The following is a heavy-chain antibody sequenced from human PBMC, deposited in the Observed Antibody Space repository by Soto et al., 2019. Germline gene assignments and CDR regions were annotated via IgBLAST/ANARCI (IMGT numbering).Heavy chain of an antibody. J-gene: IGHJ5*02. V-gene: IGHV3-23*01. CDR1: GFTFSDYA. D-gene: IGHD1-26*01. Sequence: VQLLESGGGLVQPGGSLRLSCAASGFTFSDYAMTWVRQAPGKGLEWVSGIGGGGDGTYYADSVKGRFTISRDNSKNTLYLQMNSLRAEDTAVYYCAKDAVPYNGQWDGVDPWGQGTLVTVSS. CDR2: IGGGGDGT. CDR3: AKDAVPYNGQWDGVDP.